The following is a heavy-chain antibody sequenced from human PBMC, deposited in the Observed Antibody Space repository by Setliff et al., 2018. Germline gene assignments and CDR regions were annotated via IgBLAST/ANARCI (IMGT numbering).Heavy chain of an antibody. CDR2: MSLDETNK. J-gene: IGHJ4*02. CDR1: GFTFTNYI. Sequence: GGSLRLSCAASGFTFTNYIIHWVRQAPGKGLEWVAVMSLDETNKYYADSVKGRFTISRDNSRNTLYLQMNSLSAEDTALYYCARGGFMAAAGIPPDYWGRGTLVTVSS. D-gene: IGHD6-13*01. CDR3: ARGGFMAAAGIPPDY. V-gene: IGHV3-30-3*01.